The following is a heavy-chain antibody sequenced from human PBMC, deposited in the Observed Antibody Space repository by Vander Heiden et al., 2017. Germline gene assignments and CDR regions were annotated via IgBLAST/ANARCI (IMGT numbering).Heavy chain of an antibody. Sequence: QLQLQESGPGLVKPSATLSLACTVSGDSISRGTHYWGWVRQPPGKGLEWIGTIYYSGRTFYKPSLRSRATISVDTSKNQFSLKLNSVTAADTAVYYCARKRYSSGWDFDYWGQGVLVTVSS. CDR3: ARKRYSSGWDFDY. CDR1: GDSISRGTHY. J-gene: IGHJ4*02. D-gene: IGHD6-19*01. V-gene: IGHV4-39*01. CDR2: IYYSGRT.